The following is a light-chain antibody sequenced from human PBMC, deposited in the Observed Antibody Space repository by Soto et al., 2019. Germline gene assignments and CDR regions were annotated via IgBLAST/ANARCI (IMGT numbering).Light chain of an antibody. J-gene: IGLJ2*01. CDR2: DVS. CDR1: SSDVGGYNY. Sequence: QSALTQPASVSGSPGQSITISCTGTSSDVGGYNYVSWYQQHPGKAPKLIIYDVSNRPSGVSNRFSGSKSGNTASLTISGLQAEEEADYYCSSYTSSSTVVFGGGTKLTVL. CDR3: SSYTSSSTVV. V-gene: IGLV2-14*01.